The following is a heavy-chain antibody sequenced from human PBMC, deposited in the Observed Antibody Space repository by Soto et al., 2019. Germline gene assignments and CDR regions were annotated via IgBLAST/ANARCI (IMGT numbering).Heavy chain of an antibody. J-gene: IGHJ3*02. CDR2: ISSNGGST. CDR3: ARDLGAYEFDI. V-gene: IGHV3-64*01. CDR1: GFTFSSYA. Sequence: GGSLRLSCAASGFTFSSYAMHWVRQAPGKGLEYVSAISSNGGSTDYANSVKGRFTISRDNSKNTLYLQMGSLRAEDMAVYFCARDLGAYEFDIWGQGTMVNVSS. D-gene: IGHD3-22*01.